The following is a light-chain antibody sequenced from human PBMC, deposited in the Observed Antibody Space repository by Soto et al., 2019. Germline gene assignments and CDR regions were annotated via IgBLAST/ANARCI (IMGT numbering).Light chain of an antibody. J-gene: IGLJ1*01. CDR1: SSDVGGYNY. V-gene: IGLV2-14*01. CDR2: EVS. CDR3: TAYTSSSTPYV. Sequence: QSVLTQPASVSGSPGQSITISCTGTSSDVGGYNYVSWYQQHPGKAPKLMIYEVSNRPSGVSNRFSGSKSGNTASLTISGPLAEDEADYCCTAYTSSSTPYVFGTGTKLTGL.